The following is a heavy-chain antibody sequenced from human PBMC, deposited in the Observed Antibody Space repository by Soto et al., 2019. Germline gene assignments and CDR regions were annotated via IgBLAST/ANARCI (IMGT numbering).Heavy chain of an antibody. CDR3: AQDPDSGCYLLSQFKPPDY. CDR1: GFTFSSYG. V-gene: IGHV3-30*18. Sequence: GGTLRLSCAASGFTFSSYGMHWVRQVPGKGLEWVAVISYDGSNKYYADSVKGRFTISRDNSKNTLYLQMNSLRAEDTAVYDCAQDPDSGCYLLSQFKPPDYWGQGT. J-gene: IGHJ4*02. CDR2: ISYDGSNK. D-gene: IGHD6-19*01.